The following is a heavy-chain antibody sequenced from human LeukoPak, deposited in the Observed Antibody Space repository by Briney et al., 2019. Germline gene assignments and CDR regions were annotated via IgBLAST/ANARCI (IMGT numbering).Heavy chain of an antibody. J-gene: IGHJ6*03. V-gene: IGHV1-8*03. CDR2: MNPNSGNT. CDR1: GYTFTSYD. Sequence: GASVKVSCKASGYTFTSYDINWVRQATGQGLEWMGWMNPNSGNTGYAQKFQGRVTITRNTSISTAYMELSSLRSEDTAVYYCARAGLHTDGFYYYYMDVWGKGTTVTVSS. D-gene: IGHD5-24*01. CDR3: ARAGLHTDGFYYYYMDV.